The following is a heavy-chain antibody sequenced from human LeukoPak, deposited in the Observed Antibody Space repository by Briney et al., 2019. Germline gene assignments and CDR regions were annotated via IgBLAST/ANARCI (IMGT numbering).Heavy chain of an antibody. V-gene: IGHV3-7*01. CDR3: ARDPRRITMVRDPYYFDY. D-gene: IGHD3-10*01. Sequence: GGSLRLSCAASGFTFSSYWMSWVRQAPGKGLEWVANIKRDGSEKYYVDSVKGRFTISRDNAKNSLYLQMNSLRAEDTAVYYCARDPRRITMVRDPYYFDYWGQGTLVTVSS. J-gene: IGHJ4*02. CDR2: IKRDGSEK. CDR1: GFTFSSYW.